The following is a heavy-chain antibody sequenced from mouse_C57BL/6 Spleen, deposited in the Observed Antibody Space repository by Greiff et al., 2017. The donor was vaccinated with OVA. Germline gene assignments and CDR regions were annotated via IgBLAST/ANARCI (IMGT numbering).Heavy chain of an antibody. CDR2: IHPNSGST. Sequence: VKLQQPGAELVKPGASVKLSCKASVYTFTSYWMHWVKQRPGQGLEWIGMIHPNSGSTNYNEKFKSKATLTVDKSSSTAYMQLSSLTSEDSAVYYCARSWDEGYWGQGTTLTVSS. CDR3: ARSWDEGY. J-gene: IGHJ2*01. V-gene: IGHV1-64*01. CDR1: VYTFTSYW. D-gene: IGHD4-1*01.